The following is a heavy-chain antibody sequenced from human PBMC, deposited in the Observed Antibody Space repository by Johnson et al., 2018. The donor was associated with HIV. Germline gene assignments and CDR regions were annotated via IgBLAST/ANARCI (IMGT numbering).Heavy chain of an antibody. Sequence: MQLVESGGGLAQPGGSLILSCAASGFTFNNYAMSWVRQAPGKGLEWVGRIKSKTDGGTTDSAAPVKGRFTISRDDSKNTLYLQMNSLKTEDTAVYYCTTTAFIKAAGGTRPLDILGQGTMVTVSS. V-gene: IGHV3-15*01. J-gene: IGHJ3*02. D-gene: IGHD6-13*01. CDR3: TTTAFIKAAGGTRPLDI. CDR1: GFTFNNYA. CDR2: IKSKTDGGTT.